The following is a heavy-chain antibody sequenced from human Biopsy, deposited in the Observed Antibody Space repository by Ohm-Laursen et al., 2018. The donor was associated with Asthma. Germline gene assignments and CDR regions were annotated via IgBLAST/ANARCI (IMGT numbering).Heavy chain of an antibody. J-gene: IGHJ4*02. Sequence: VATVKISCKASGYTFTSYYMHWVRQAPGQGLEWMGIINPSGGSTSYAQKFQGRVTMTRDTSTSTVYMELSSLRSEDTAVYYCARRGITGTTLDYWGQGTLVTVSS. CDR2: INPSGGST. CDR3: ARRGITGTTLDY. V-gene: IGHV1-46*01. CDR1: GYTFTSYY. D-gene: IGHD1-7*01.